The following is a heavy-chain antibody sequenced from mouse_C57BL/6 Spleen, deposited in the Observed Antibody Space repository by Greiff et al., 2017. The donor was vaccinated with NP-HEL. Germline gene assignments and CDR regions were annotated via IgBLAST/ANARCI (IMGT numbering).Heavy chain of an antibody. Sequence: EVQLQQSGPELVKPGASVKMSCKASGYTFTDYNMHWVKQSHGKSLEWIGYINPNNGGTSYNQKFKGKATLTVNKSSSTAYMELRSLTSEDSAVYYCARPPFITTVVAPFDYWGQGTTLTVSS. CDR1: GYTFTDYN. V-gene: IGHV1-22*01. CDR2: INPNNGGT. J-gene: IGHJ2*01. CDR3: ARPPFITTVVAPFDY. D-gene: IGHD1-1*01.